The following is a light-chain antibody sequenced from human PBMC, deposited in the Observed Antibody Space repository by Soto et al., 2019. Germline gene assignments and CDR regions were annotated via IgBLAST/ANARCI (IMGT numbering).Light chain of an antibody. CDR2: AAS. CDR3: QQYGTSPLP. Sequence: EVVLTQSPGTLSLSPGERATLSCRASEMITSFYVAWYQHKPGQAPRLLIYAASVRATGFPDRFSGSGSGTRFTLNISRLEPEDSAVYYCQQYGTSPLPFGQGTKVEIK. V-gene: IGKV3-20*01. J-gene: IGKJ1*01. CDR1: EMITSFY.